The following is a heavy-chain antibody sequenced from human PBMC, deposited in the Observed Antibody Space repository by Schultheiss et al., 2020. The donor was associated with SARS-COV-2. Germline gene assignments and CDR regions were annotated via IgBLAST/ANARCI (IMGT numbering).Heavy chain of an antibody. CDR3: ARDLGPWTEGDFWSGYGMDV. D-gene: IGHD3-3*01. CDR2: INSDGSST. Sequence: GGSLRLSCAASGFTFSSYWMHWVRQAPGKGLVWVSRINSDGSSTSYADSVKGRFTISRDNAKNSLYLQMNSLRAEDTAIYYCARDLGPWTEGDFWSGYGMDVWGQGTTVTVSS. CDR1: GFTFSSYW. V-gene: IGHV3-74*01. J-gene: IGHJ6*02.